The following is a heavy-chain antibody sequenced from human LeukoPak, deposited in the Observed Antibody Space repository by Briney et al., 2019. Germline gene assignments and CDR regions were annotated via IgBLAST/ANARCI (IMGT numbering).Heavy chain of an antibody. J-gene: IGHJ4*02. D-gene: IGHD1-26*01. V-gene: IGHV1-46*01. Sequence: ASVTVSCKASGYTFTSYYMHWVRQAPGQGLEWMGIINPSGGTTSYAQKFQGRVTMTRDMSTSTVYMELSSLRSEDTAVYYCAGVGATSYFDYWGQGTLVAVSS. CDR1: GYTFTSYY. CDR2: INPSGGTT. CDR3: AGVGATSYFDY.